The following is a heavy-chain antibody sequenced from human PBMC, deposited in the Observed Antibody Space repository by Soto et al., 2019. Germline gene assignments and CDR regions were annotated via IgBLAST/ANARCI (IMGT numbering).Heavy chain of an antibody. CDR2: IKQDGSEK. V-gene: IGHV3-7*03. Sequence: PGGSLRLSCAASGFTFSSYWMRWVRQAPGKGLEWVANIKQDGSEKYYVDSVKGRFTISKDDAKNSLYLQMNSLRAEVTAVYYCATDYYDSRGYSGYWGQGTPVTVSS. CDR1: GFTFSSYW. J-gene: IGHJ4*02. D-gene: IGHD3-22*01. CDR3: ATDYYDSRGYSGY.